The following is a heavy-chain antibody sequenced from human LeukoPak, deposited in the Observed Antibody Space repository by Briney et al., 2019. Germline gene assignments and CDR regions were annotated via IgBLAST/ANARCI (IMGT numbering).Heavy chain of an antibody. V-gene: IGHV4-30-2*01. D-gene: IGHD1-26*01. CDR1: GGSISSGCYY. CDR2: IYHSGST. Sequence: SQTLSLTCTVSGGSISSGCYYWSWIRQPPGKGLEWIGYIYHSGSTYYNPSLKSRVTISVDRSKNQFSLKLSSVTAADTAVYYCARGRVGATGGDYWGQGTLLTVSS. J-gene: IGHJ4*02. CDR3: ARGRVGATGGDY.